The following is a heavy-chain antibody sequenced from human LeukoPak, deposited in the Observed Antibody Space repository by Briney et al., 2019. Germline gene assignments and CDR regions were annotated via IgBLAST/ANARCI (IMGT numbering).Heavy chain of an antibody. V-gene: IGHV3-23*01. Sequence: GRSLRLSCAASGFTFSSYAMSWVRQVPGKGLEWVSAISGSGGGTYYADSVKGRFTISRDNSKNTLYLQMNSLRAEDTAIYYCAKVESSGWFTNYYYGMDVWGQGTTVTVSS. CDR2: ISGSGGGT. CDR1: GFTFSSYA. CDR3: AKVESSGWFTNYYYGMDV. J-gene: IGHJ6*02. D-gene: IGHD6-19*01.